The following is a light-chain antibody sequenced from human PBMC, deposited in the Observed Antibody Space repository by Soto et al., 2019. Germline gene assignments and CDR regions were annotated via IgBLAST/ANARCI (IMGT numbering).Light chain of an antibody. Sequence: EIVMTQSPATLSVSPGQRATLSCRASQSVGSDLAWYQQKPGQAPRLLIYGASTRATGIPARFSGRGSGTEFALTISSLQSEDFAVYYCLQSNNWPFTFGGGTKVEIK. J-gene: IGKJ4*01. CDR3: LQSNNWPFT. V-gene: IGKV3-15*01. CDR1: QSVGSD. CDR2: GAS.